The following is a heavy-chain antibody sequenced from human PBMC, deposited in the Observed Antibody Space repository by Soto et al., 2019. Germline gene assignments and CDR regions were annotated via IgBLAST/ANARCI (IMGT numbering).Heavy chain of an antibody. V-gene: IGHV3-30*18. Sequence: GGSLRLSCAASGFTFTSSGMHWVRQAPGKGLEWVAVISYDGSNKLYADSVKGRFTISRDNSKNTLYLQMNSLRAEDTAVYYCAKDRITGTSYYYYYGMDVWGQGTTVTVSS. J-gene: IGHJ6*02. CDR3: AKDRITGTSYYYYYGMDV. CDR1: GFTFTSSG. CDR2: ISYDGSNK. D-gene: IGHD1-20*01.